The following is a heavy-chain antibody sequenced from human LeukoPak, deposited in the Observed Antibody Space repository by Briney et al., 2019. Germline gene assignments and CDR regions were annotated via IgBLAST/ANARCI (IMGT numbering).Heavy chain of an antibody. D-gene: IGHD6-19*01. Sequence: TLSLTCTVSGGSISSYYWSWIRQPPGKALEWLARIDWDDDKYYSTSLKTRLTISKDTSKNQVVLTMTNMDPVDTATYYCARTASGWYLAGFDYWGQGTLVTVSS. V-gene: IGHV2-70*11. J-gene: IGHJ4*02. CDR1: GGSISSYYW. CDR2: IDWDDDK. CDR3: ARTASGWYLAGFDY.